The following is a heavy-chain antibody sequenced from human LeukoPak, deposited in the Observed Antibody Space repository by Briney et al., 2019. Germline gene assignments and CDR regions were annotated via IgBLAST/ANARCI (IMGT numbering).Heavy chain of an antibody. CDR1: GFTFSSYG. V-gene: IGHV3-30*03. D-gene: IGHD6-6*01. Sequence: PGGSLRLSCAASGFTFSSYGMHWVRQAPGKGLEWVAVISYDGSNKYYADSVKGRFTISRDNSKNTLYLQMNSLRAEDTAVYYCVSPDPLNFGQLGYYYYYGMDVWGQGTTVTVS. CDR3: VSPDPLNFGQLGYYYYYGMDV. J-gene: IGHJ6*02. CDR2: ISYDGSNK.